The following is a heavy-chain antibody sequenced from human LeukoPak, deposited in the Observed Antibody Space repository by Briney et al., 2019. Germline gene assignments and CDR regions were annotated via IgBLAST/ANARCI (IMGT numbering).Heavy chain of an antibody. D-gene: IGHD3-22*01. CDR3: ARDFGYYDSSGY. CDR2: INPNSGGT. Sequence: GASVKVSCKXSGYTFTGYYMHWVRQAPGQGLEWMGRINPNSGGTNYSQKFQGRVTMTRDTSISTAYMELSRLRSDDTAVYYCARDFGYYDSSGYWGQGTLVTVSS. J-gene: IGHJ4*02. V-gene: IGHV1-2*06. CDR1: GYTFTGYY.